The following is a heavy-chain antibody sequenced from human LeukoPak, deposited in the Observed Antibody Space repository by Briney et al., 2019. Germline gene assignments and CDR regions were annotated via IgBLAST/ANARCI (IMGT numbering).Heavy chain of an antibody. CDR2: IYYSGST. Sequence: GSLRLSCAASGFTFSSYAMSWVRQPPGKGLEWIGSIYYSGSTYYNPSLKSRVTISVDTSKNQFSLKLSSVTAADTAVYYCARRPLGRDYYDSSGYYFDYWGQGTLVTVSS. D-gene: IGHD3-22*01. CDR3: ARRPLGRDYYDSSGYYFDY. V-gene: IGHV4-39*01. J-gene: IGHJ4*02. CDR1: GFTFSSYA.